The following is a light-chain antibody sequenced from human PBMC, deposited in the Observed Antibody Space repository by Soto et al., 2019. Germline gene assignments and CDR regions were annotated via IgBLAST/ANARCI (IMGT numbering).Light chain of an antibody. V-gene: IGKV3-15*01. CDR3: QQYSNWPLYS. J-gene: IGKJ2*03. Sequence: EIVMTQSPATLSVYPWVRATLSGRASQSVSNNVAWYQQKHGQAPRLLMYDASTRATGIPARFSGSGSGMEVTLTISSLLSEDFAVYYCQQYSNWPLYSFGQGTRLEIK. CDR2: DAS. CDR1: QSVSNN.